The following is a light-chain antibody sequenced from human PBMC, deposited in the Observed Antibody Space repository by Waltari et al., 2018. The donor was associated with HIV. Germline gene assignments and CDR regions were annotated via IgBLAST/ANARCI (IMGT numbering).Light chain of an antibody. CDR2: QDS. J-gene: IGLJ2*01. CDR3: QAWDSSTDVV. V-gene: IGLV3-1*01. CDR1: KLGDKY. Sequence: SYELTQPPSVSVSPGQTASITCSGDKLGDKYACWYQQKQGQSPVLVIYQDSKRPSGIPGRFSGSNSGNTATLTISGTQAMDEADYYCQAWDSSTDVVFGGGTKLTVL.